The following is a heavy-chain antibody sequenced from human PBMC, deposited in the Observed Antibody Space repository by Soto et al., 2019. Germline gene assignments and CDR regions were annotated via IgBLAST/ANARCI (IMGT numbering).Heavy chain of an antibody. J-gene: IGHJ4*02. CDR3: ARVVGRRFLDY. Sequence: PGGSLRLSCVVSGFSLGDYYMSWVRQPPGKGLEWVSYISSTGSNTYDVDSVKGRFTISRDNTKNSLFLQMNSVRVEDTAVYYCARVVGRRFLDYRGQGTLVTVSS. CDR1: GFSLGDYY. V-gene: IGHV3-11*01. CDR2: ISSTGSNT. D-gene: IGHD1-1*01.